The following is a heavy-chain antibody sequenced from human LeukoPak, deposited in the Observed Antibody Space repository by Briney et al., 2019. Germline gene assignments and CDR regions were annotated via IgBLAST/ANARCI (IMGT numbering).Heavy chain of an antibody. D-gene: IGHD6-13*01. Sequence: QTGGSLRLSCAASGFTFNNYPMSWVRQAPGKGLEWVSAISGSGDSTYYGDSVKGRFTISRDNSKNTLYLQMNSLRAEDTAVYYCAKTRPLDSSSWSHGDYWGQGTLVTVSS. CDR2: ISGSGDST. J-gene: IGHJ4*02. V-gene: IGHV3-23*01. CDR1: GFTFNNYP. CDR3: AKTRPLDSSSWSHGDY.